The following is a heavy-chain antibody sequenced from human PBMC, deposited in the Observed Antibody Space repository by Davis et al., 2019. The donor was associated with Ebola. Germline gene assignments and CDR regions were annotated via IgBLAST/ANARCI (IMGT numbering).Heavy chain of an antibody. Sequence: GESLKISCKGSGYSFTSYWIGWVRQMPGKGLEWMGIIYPGDSDTRYSPSFQGQVTISADKSISTAYLQWSSLKASDTAMYYCARQGGYCSSTSCDDPYYYYGMDVWGQGTTVTVSS. CDR1: GYSFTSYW. D-gene: IGHD2-2*01. CDR2: IYPGDSDT. CDR3: ARQGGYCSSTSCDDPYYYYGMDV. V-gene: IGHV5-51*01. J-gene: IGHJ6*02.